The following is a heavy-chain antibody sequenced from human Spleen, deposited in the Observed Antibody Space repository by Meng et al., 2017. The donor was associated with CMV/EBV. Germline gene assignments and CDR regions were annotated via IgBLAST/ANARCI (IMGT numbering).Heavy chain of an antibody. CDR1: GVSLSTGGMG. CDR2: IYWSDDE. J-gene: IGHJ4*02. D-gene: IGHD5-12*01. Sequence: SGVSLSTGGMGVGWIRQPPGKALEWLALIYWSDDEHYSPSLKSRLTITKDTSKNQVVLTMTSVDPVDTATYYCAHIDSYSGFDPYFDCWGQGTLVTVSS. CDR3: AHIDSYSGFDPYFDC. V-gene: IGHV2-5*01.